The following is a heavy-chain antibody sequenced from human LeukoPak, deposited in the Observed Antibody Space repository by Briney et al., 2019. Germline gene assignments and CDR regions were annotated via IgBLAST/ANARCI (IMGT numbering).Heavy chain of an antibody. J-gene: IGHJ5*02. V-gene: IGHV4-59*01. Sequence: SSETLSLTCTVSGGSISSYYWSWIRQPPGKGLEWIGYIYYSGSTNYNPSLKSRVTISVDTSKNQFSLKLSSVTAADTAVYYCARRRGYSYGYNWFDPWGQGTLVTVSS. CDR3: ARRRGYSYGYNWFDP. CDR1: GGSISSYY. D-gene: IGHD5-18*01. CDR2: IYYSGST.